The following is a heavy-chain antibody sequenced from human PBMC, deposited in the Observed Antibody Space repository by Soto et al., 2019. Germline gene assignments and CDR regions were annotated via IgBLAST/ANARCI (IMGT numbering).Heavy chain of an antibody. CDR3: AKSGPSMIVVVITHIDY. Sequence: SQTLSLTCGISGDSVSSDSAAWNWIRQSPSRGLEWLGRTYYKSKWYYNYAVSVKSRIAIKSDTSKNQFSLQLNSVTPEDTAVYYCAKSGPSMIVVVITHIDYWGQGTLVTVSS. CDR2: TYYKSKWYY. V-gene: IGHV6-1*01. J-gene: IGHJ4*02. D-gene: IGHD3-22*01. CDR1: GDSVSSDSAA.